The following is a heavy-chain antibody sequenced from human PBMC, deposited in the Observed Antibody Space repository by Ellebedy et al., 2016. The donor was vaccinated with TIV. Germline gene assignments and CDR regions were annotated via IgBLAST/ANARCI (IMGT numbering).Heavy chain of an antibody. CDR3: ARSHFGGSYGMDV. CDR1: GGPFSSYA. CDR2: IIPILDIA. Sequence: AASVKVSCKASGGPFSSYAISWVRQAPGQGLEWMGRIIPILDIANYAQKFQGRVTITADKSTSTAYMELSRLRSEDTAVYFCARSHFGGSYGMDVWGQGTTVTVSS. D-gene: IGHD3-16*01. J-gene: IGHJ6*02. V-gene: IGHV1-69*04.